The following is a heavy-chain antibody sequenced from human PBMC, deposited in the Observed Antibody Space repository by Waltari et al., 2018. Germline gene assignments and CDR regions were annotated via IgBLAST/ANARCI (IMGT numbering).Heavy chain of an antibody. CDR1: GYTFTSYD. J-gene: IGHJ4*02. V-gene: IGHV1-8*01. Sequence: QVQLVQSGAEVKKPGASVKVSCKASGYTFTSYDINWVRQATGQGLEWMGWMNPNSGNTGYAQKFQGRVTMTRNTSRSTAYMELSSLRSEDTAVYYCARVKYYYDSSGYYFGYWGQGTLVTVSS. CDR3: ARVKYYYDSSGYYFGY. CDR2: MNPNSGNT. D-gene: IGHD3-22*01.